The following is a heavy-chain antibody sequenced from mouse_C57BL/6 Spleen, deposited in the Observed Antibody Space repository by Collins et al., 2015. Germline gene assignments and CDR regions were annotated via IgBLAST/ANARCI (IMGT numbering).Heavy chain of an antibody. CDR1: GYSITSGYD. V-gene: IGHV3-1*01. D-gene: IGHD1-1*01. CDR3: ARGGRRVMDY. J-gene: IGHJ4*01. Sequence: DVQLQESGPGMVKPSQSLSLTCTVTGYSITSGYDWHWIRHFPGNKLEWMGYISYSGSTNYNPSLKSRISITHDTSKNHFFLKLNSVTTEDTATYYCARGGRRVMDYWGQGTSVTVSS. CDR2: ISYSGST.